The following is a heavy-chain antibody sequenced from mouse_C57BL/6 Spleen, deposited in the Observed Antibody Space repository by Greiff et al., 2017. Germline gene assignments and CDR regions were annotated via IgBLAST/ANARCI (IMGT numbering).Heavy chain of an antibody. CDR3: ARYYDYERAWFAY. J-gene: IGHJ3*01. V-gene: IGHV3-6*01. CDR1: GYSITSGYY. CDR2: ISYDGSN. Sequence: ESGPGLVKPSQSLSLTCSVTGYSITSGYYWNWIRQFPGNKLEWMGYISYDGSNNYNPSLKNRISITRDTSKNQFFLKLNSVTTEDTATYYCARYYDYERAWFAYWGQGTLVTVSA. D-gene: IGHD2-4*01.